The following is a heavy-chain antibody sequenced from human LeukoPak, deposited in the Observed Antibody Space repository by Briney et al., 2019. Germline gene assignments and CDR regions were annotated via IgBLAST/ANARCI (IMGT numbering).Heavy chain of an antibody. V-gene: IGHV4-59*12. Sequence: PSETLSLTCTVSGGSISSYYWSWIRQPPGKGLEWIGYIYYSGSTNYNPSLKSRVTMSVDTSKNQFSLKLSSVTAADTAVYYCARGSYSWYMDVWGKGTTVTVSS. J-gene: IGHJ6*03. D-gene: IGHD3-10*01. CDR3: ARGSYSWYMDV. CDR2: IYYSGST. CDR1: GGSISSYY.